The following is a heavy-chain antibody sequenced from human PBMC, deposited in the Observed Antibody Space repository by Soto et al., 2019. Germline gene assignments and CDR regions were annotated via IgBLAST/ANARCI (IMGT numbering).Heavy chain of an antibody. J-gene: IGHJ4*02. D-gene: IGHD6-19*01. CDR2: IIPIFGTA. V-gene: IGHV1-69*13. CDR1: GGTFSSYA. CDR3: ARDPSIAVAGTYAVYFDY. Sequence: ASVKVSCKASGGTFSSYAISWVRQAPGQGLEWMGGIIPIFGTANYAQKFQGRVTITADESTSTAYMELSSLRSEDTAVYYCARDPSIAVAGTYAVYFDYWGQGTRVTVSS.